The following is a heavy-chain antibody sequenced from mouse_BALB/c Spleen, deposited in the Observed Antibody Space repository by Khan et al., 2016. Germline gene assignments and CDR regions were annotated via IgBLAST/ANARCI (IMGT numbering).Heavy chain of an antibody. J-gene: IGHJ2*01. CDR1: GDSFTSGY. D-gene: IGHD1-1*01. V-gene: IGHV3-8*02. CDR2: ISYSGST. CDR3: ARGDTTVALDY. Sequence: EVQLVESGPSLVKPSQTLSLTCSVTGDSFTSGYWNWIRKFPGNKLEYMGYISYSGSTYYNPSLKSRITITRDTSKNQYYLQLNSVTTEDTSTYYCARGDTTVALDYWGQGNTLTVSS.